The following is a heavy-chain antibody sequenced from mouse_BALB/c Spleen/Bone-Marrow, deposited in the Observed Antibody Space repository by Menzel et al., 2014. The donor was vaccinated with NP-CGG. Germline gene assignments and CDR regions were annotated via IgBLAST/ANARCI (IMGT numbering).Heavy chain of an antibody. J-gene: IGHJ3*01. CDR1: GFDFSRFW. CDR2: INPDSSTI. Sequence: EVKLMESGGGLVQPGGSLKLSCAASGFDFSRFWLSWVRQAPGKGLEWIGEINPDSSTINYTSSLKDKFIISRDNAKNTLYLQMSKVRSEDTALYYCAKNYYYGYVAYWGQGTLVTVSA. D-gene: IGHD1-2*01. V-gene: IGHV4-1*02. CDR3: AKNYYYGYVAY.